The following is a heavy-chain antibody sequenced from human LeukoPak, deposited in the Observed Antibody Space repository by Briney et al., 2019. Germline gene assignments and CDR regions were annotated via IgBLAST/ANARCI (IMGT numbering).Heavy chain of an antibody. CDR1: GGSTSSGDYY. Sequence: SSETLSLTCTVSGGSTSSGDYYWSWIRQPPGKGLEWIGYIYYSGSTYYNSSLKSRVTISVDTSKNQFSLKLSSVTAADTAVYYCARAVDYNWFDPWGQGTLVTVSS. J-gene: IGHJ5*02. V-gene: IGHV4-30-4*01. CDR3: ARAVDYNWFDP. D-gene: IGHD4/OR15-4a*01. CDR2: IYYSGST.